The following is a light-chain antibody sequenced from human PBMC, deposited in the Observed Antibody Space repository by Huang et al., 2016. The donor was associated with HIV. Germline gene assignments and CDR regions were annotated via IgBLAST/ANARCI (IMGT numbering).Light chain of an antibody. V-gene: IGKV1-NL1*01. CDR3: QQYYTIRA. Sequence: DIQMTQSPSSLSASVGDRVTLTCRASQDIRNSVAWYQHKPGKAPKLLLHDASRLESGVPSRCSGSGSGTNDTLTISGLQPEDAATYYCQQYYTIRAFGQGTKVEIK. J-gene: IGKJ1*01. CDR2: DAS. CDR1: QDIRNS.